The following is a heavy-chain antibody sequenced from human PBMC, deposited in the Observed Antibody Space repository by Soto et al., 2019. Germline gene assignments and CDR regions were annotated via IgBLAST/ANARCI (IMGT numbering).Heavy chain of an antibody. V-gene: IGHV3-30*18. J-gene: IGHJ4*01. CDR3: ANGCYYDSSGYYCRIDY. Sequence: GGSLRLSCAASGFTFSSYGMHWVRQAPGKGLEWVAVISYDGSNKYYADSVKGRFTISRDNSKNTLYLQMNSLRAEVTAVYYCANGCYYDSSGYYCRIDYWGQGTLVTVSS. CDR2: ISYDGSNK. CDR1: GFTFSSYG. D-gene: IGHD3-22*01.